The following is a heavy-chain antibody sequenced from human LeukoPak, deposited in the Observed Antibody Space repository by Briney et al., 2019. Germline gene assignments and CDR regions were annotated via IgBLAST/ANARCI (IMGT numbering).Heavy chain of an antibody. V-gene: IGHV3-73*01. CDR2: IRSKANSYAT. CDR3: ATYRQVLLPFES. Sequence: GGSLRLSCAASGFTFSGSAMHWVRQASGKGLEWVGRIRSKANSYATAYAASVKGRFTISRDDSRNTAYLQMNSLRAEDTAIYYCATYRQVLLPFESWGQGTLVTVSS. D-gene: IGHD2-8*02. CDR1: GFTFSGSA. J-gene: IGHJ4*02.